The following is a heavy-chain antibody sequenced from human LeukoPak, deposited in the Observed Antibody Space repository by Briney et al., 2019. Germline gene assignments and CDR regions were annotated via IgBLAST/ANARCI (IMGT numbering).Heavy chain of an antibody. Sequence: SETLSLTCTVSGGSISSSAYYWGWIRQSPGKGLEWIGDVYYSGSTFYNPSLMSRVTISADTSMNQFSLKLSSVTAADTPVYYCARHSFYYYYYIDVWGKGTTVIVSS. V-gene: IGHV4-39*01. CDR1: GGSISSSAYY. CDR3: ARHSFYYYYYIDV. J-gene: IGHJ6*03. CDR2: VYYSGST.